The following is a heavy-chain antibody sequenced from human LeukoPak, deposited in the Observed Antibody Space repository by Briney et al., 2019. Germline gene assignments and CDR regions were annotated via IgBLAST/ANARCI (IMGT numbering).Heavy chain of an antibody. CDR1: GGSISNYH. V-gene: IGHV4-4*07. Sequence: SETLSLTCTVSGGSISNYHWSWMRQPAGKGLEWIGQIHTSGSTNYNPPLKSRDTMSIDTTEDQVSLTIRSVTAADTAFYYCARRDISSGWSFDYWGQGTLVTVSS. J-gene: IGHJ4*02. D-gene: IGHD6-19*01. CDR3: ARRDISSGWSFDY. CDR2: IHTSGST.